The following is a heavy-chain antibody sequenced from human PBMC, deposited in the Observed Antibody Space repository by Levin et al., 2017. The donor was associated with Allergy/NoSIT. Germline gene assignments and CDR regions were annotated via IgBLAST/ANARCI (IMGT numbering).Heavy chain of an antibody. D-gene: IGHD3-16*01. CDR1: GDSINNVRYF. J-gene: IGHJ6*04. V-gene: IGHV4-39*01. CDR2: IYHSGNT. CDR3: ARQEGAIGPEDV. Sequence: SQTLSLTCTVSGDSINNVRYFWGWIRQPPGKGLEWIGIIYHSGNTYYNPSLKSRVTISIDTSKNQFSLKLSAVTAADTAFYYCARQEGAIGPEDVWGKGTTVIVSS.